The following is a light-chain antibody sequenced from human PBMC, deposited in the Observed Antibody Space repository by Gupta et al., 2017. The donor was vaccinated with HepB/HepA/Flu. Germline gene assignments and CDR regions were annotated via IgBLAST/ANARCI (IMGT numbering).Light chain of an antibody. CDR3: QVWDSSRDHPV. CDR2: YYS. V-gene: IGLV3-21*04. J-gene: IGLJ2*01. CDR1: NIGSQT. Sequence: SYVLTQPPSVSVAPGKTARITWGGNNIGSQTAHWYQQKPGQAPVLVIYYYSDRPSGIPERFSGSNAGNTATLTISRVEAGDEADYYCQVWDSSRDHPVFGGGTKLTFL.